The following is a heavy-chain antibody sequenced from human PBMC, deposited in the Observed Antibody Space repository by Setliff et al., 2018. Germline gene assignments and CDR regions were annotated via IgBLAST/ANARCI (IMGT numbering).Heavy chain of an antibody. J-gene: IGHJ6*04. CDR3: ARGGDYYDSRDLDY. V-gene: IGHV1-18*01. CDR2: ISANNGNT. Sequence: ASVKVSCKASGHTFSSFSNYGISWVRQAPGQGLEWMGWISANNGNTNYAQKFQGRVTMTTDTSTSTAYMELRSLRSDDTAVYYCARGGDYYDSRDLDYWGKGTTVTVSS. CDR1: GHTFSSFSNYG. D-gene: IGHD3-22*01.